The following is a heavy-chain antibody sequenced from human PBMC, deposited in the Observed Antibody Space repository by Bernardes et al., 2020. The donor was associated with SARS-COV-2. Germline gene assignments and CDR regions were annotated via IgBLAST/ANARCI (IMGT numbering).Heavy chain of an antibody. D-gene: IGHD4-17*01. Sequence: GASLNISCKGSDYTFTNYWIGWVRQMPGKGLEWMGIIHPGDSDTKYSPSFQGRVTISADKSVNTAYLQWSSLKASDTAIYYCARRRYGDFGVDVWGQGTTVTVSS. J-gene: IGHJ6*02. CDR2: IHPGDSDT. CDR3: ARRRYGDFGVDV. CDR1: DYTFTNYW. V-gene: IGHV5-51*01.